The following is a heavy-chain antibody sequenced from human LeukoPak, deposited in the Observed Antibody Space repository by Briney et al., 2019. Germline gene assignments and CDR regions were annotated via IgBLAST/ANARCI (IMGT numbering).Heavy chain of an antibody. CDR2: ISYDGSNK. CDR1: GFTFSSYG. V-gene: IGHV3-30*03. Sequence: AGRSLRLSCAASGFTFSSYGMHWVRQAPGKGLEWVAVISYDGSNKYYADSVKGRFTISRDNSKNTLYLQMNSLRAEDTAVYYCARGSRFDYGGQGTLATVS. J-gene: IGHJ4*02. D-gene: IGHD3-10*01. CDR3: ARGSRFDY.